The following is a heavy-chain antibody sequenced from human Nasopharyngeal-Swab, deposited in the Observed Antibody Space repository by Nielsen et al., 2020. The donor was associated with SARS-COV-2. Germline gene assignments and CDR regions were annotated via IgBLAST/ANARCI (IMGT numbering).Heavy chain of an antibody. J-gene: IGHJ4*02. Sequence: ASVQVSCKASGYTFTSYAMHWVRQAPGQRLERMGWINAGNGNTKYSQKFQGRVTITRDTSASTAYMELSSLRSEDTAVYYCARDLQHITIFGVGEGMDDYWGQGTLVTVSS. CDR1: GYTFTSYA. CDR3: ARDLQHITIFGVGEGMDDY. CDR2: INAGNGNT. V-gene: IGHV1-3*01. D-gene: IGHD3-3*01.